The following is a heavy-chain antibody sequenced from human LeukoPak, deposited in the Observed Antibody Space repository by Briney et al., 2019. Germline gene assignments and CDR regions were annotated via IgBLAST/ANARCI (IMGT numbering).Heavy chain of an antibody. J-gene: IGHJ3*01. CDR2: INNNGTDT. CDR1: GFTFTSYW. V-gene: IGHV3-74*01. CDR3: ARGGFSHGFDL. Sequence: PGGSLRLSCAASGFTFTSYWIHWVRQAPGKGLVWVSRINNNGTDTIYADSVRGRFTISRDNAKNTLYLRMNSLGVEDTAVYYCARGGFSHGFDLWGQGTMVTVSS.